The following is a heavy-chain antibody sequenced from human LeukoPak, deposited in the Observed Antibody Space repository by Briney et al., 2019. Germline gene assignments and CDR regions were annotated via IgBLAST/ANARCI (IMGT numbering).Heavy chain of an antibody. CDR3: ARNRGWYATDV. V-gene: IGHV4-61*01. J-gene: IGHJ6*02. D-gene: IGHD6-19*01. CDR2: VHYSGSA. CDR1: GGSVRSDISH. Sequence: SETLSLTCSVSGGSVRSDISHWSWIRQPPGRGLEWIGYVHYSGSANYNPSLESRVTMSLDRSKNQFTLELTSVTAADTAVYYCARNRGWYATDVWGQGAAVTVSS.